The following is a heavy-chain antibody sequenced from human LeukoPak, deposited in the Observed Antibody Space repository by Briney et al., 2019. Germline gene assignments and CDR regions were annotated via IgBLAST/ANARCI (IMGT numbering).Heavy chain of an antibody. D-gene: IGHD1-26*01. CDR3: AKGSLVGATTPFDY. J-gene: IGHJ4*02. CDR1: GFTFSSYG. CDR2: IWYDGSNK. Sequence: PGGSLRHSCAASGFTFSSYGMHWVRQAPGKGLEWVAVIWYDGSNKYYADSVKGRFTIPRDNSKNTLYLQMNSLRAEDTAVYYCAKGSLVGATTPFDYWGQGTLVTVSS. V-gene: IGHV3-33*06.